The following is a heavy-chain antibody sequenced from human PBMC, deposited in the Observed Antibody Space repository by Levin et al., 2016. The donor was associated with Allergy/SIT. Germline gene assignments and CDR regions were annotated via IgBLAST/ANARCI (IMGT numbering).Heavy chain of an antibody. CDR2: ISYSGTT. CDR3: ARHRGSSTSYPLAE. J-gene: IGHJ4*02. V-gene: IGHV4-59*08. Sequence: WIRQPPGKGLEWIGYISYSGTTRNNPSLNSRVTISLDRSKNQFSLKLTSVTAADTAVYYCARHRGSSTSYPLAEWGQGTLVTVSS. D-gene: IGHD6-13*01.